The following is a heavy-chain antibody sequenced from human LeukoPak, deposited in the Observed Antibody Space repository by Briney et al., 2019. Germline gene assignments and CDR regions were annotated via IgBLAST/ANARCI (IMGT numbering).Heavy chain of an antibody. V-gene: IGHV2-5*01. D-gene: IGHD4-23*01. Sequence: SGPTLVKPRQTLTLTCTFSGFSLTTSGVAVAWIRHPPGQALEWLASDYWNDDKRYSPSLKTRLTITKNTSKNQVVLTMTNMDPVDTATYYCAQYPDYGGDYDAFDIWGQGTRVTVSS. J-gene: IGHJ3*02. CDR1: GFSLTTSGVA. CDR2: DYWNDDK. CDR3: AQYPDYGGDYDAFDI.